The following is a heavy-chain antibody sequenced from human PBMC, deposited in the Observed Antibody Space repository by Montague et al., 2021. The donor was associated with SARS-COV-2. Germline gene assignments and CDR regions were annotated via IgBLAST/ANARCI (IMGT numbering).Heavy chain of an antibody. Sequence: WVRQAPGKGLEWIGSIYYSGSTYYNPSLKSRVTISVDTSKNQFSLKLSSVTAADTAVYYCARQENSSGWFKPDAFDIWGQGTMVTVSS. V-gene: IGHV4-39*01. CDR2: IYYSGST. J-gene: IGHJ3*02. CDR3: ARQENSSGWFKPDAFDI. D-gene: IGHD6-19*01.